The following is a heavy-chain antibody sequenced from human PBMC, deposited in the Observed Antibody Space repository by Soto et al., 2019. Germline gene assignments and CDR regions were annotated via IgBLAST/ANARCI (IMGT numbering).Heavy chain of an antibody. Sequence: QITLKESGPTLVKPTQTLTLTCTFSGFSLSTSGVGVGWIRQPPGKALEWLALIYWDDDKRYSPSLKSRVTITMDTPKNQVVLTMTNMDPVDTATYYCAHLLGGCNSINCSPLRFDYCGQGTLVTVSS. D-gene: IGHD2-2*01. CDR1: GFSLSTSGVG. J-gene: IGHJ4*02. CDR3: AHLLGGCNSINCSPLRFDY. CDR2: IYWDDDK. V-gene: IGHV2-5*02.